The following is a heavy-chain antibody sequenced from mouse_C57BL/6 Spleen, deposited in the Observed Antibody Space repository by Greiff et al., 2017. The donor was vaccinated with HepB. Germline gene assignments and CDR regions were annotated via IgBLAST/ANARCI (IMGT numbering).Heavy chain of an antibody. CDR3: AKGEYDYDRYYFDY. CDR2: ISSGSSTI. Sequence: EVMLVESGGGLVKPGGSLKLSCAASGFTFSDYGMHWVRQAPEKGLEWVAYISSGSSTIYYADTVKGRFTISRDNAKNTLFLQMTSLRSEDTAMYYCAKGEYDYDRYYFDYWGQGTTLTVSS. D-gene: IGHD2-4*01. V-gene: IGHV5-17*01. J-gene: IGHJ2*01. CDR1: GFTFSDYG.